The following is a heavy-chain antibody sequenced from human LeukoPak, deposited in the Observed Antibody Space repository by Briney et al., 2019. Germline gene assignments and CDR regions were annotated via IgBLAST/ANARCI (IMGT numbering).Heavy chain of an antibody. CDR2: IYYSGST. CDR1: DSSITNYY. Sequence: SETLSLTCTVSDSSITNYYWSWIRQPPGKGLEWIGHIYYSGSTNYNPSLKSRVTISVDTSKNQFSLKLSSVTAADTAVYYCARDPGSAAAAYFDYWGQGTLVTVSS. V-gene: IGHV4-59*01. CDR3: ARDPGSAAAAYFDY. D-gene: IGHD6-13*01. J-gene: IGHJ4*02.